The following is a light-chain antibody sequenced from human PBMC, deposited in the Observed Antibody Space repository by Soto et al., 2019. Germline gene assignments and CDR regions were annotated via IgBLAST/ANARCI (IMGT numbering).Light chain of an antibody. CDR3: QHYVTWPLT. J-gene: IGKJ4*01. V-gene: IGKV3-15*01. CDR1: QGIGDT. Sequence: EIVMTQSPATLSVSPGDGATLSCRASQGIGDTLAWYQQKPGQTPRLLIYDTSIRATGVPARFSGSRSGAEFNLTISSLQTEDSAAYYCQHYVTWPLTFGGATKVESK. CDR2: DTS.